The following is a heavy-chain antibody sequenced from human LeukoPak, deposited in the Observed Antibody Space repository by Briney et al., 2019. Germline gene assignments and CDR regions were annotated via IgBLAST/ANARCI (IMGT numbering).Heavy chain of an antibody. V-gene: IGHV4-59*01. D-gene: IGHD3-10*01. CDR2: IYYSGST. Sequence: PSETLSLTCTVSGGSISSYYWSWIRQPPGKGLEWIAYIYYSGSTNYNPSLKSRVTISVDTSKNQFSLKLSSVTAADTAVYYCARRYGPGSSGTFDYWGQGTLVTVSS. CDR1: GGSISSYY. CDR3: ARRYGPGSSGTFDY. J-gene: IGHJ4*02.